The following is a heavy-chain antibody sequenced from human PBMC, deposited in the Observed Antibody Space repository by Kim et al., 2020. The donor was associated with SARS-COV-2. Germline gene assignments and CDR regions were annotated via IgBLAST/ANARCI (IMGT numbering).Heavy chain of an antibody. CDR3: ARDSQY. Sequence: DGRKSDYAASVRGRFTISRDNSQKMLYLQMNRLRAEDTAIYFCARDSQYWGQGTVVTVTS. CDR2: DGRKS. V-gene: IGHV3-33*01. J-gene: IGHJ4*02.